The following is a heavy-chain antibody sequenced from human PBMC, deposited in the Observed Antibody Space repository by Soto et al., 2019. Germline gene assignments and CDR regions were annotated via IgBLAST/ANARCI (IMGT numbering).Heavy chain of an antibody. J-gene: IGHJ6*03. CDR1: GGSFSGYY. CDR2: INHSGST. D-gene: IGHD5-12*01. Sequence: PSETLSLTCAVYGGSFSGYYWSWIRQPPGKGLEWIGEINHSGSTNYNPSLKSRVTISVDTSKNQFSLKLSSVTAADTAVYYCARALSGYENYGRYYYYYYMDVWGKGTTVTVSS. CDR3: ARALSGYENYGRYYYYYYMDV. V-gene: IGHV4-34*01.